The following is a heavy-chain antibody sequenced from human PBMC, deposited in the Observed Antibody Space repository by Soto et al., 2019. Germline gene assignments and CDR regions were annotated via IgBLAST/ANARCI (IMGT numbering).Heavy chain of an antibody. D-gene: IGHD3-9*01. V-gene: IGHV3-23*01. CDR3: ARDPSTGSADY. Sequence: PGGSLRLSCAASGFTFSSYAMNWVRQAPGKGLEWVSTISASGGSTYYTDSVKGQFTISRDNSKNTLSLQMNSLRAEDTAIYYCARDPSTGSADYWGQGTLVTVS. CDR2: ISASGGST. CDR1: GFTFSSYA. J-gene: IGHJ4*02.